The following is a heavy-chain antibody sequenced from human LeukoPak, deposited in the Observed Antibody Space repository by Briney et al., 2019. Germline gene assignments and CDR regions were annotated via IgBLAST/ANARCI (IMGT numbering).Heavy chain of an antibody. CDR1: GGSIRSDDSY. D-gene: IGHD1-26*01. J-gene: IGHJ6*02. V-gene: IGHV4-30-4*01. CDR2: MYYSGST. Sequence: SETLSLTCTVSGGSIRSDDSYWSWIRQPPGKGLEWIGYMYYSGSTYCNPSLKSRVTISEETSKNQISLKLTSVTAADTAVYYCARDKWVKAGNTWQHYGMDVWGQGTTVTVSS. CDR3: ARDKWVKAGNTWQHYGMDV.